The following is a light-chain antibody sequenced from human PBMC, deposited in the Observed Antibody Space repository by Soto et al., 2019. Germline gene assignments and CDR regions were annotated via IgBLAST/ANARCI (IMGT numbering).Light chain of an antibody. CDR3: SSYAGTHIV. Sequence: QSALTQPPSASGSPGQSVAISCTGTSSDVGGYNCVSWYQQHPGKAPKLMIYDVSKRPSGVPDRFSGSKSGNTASLTVSGLQAEDEAEYYCSSYAGTHIVFGTGTKLTVL. V-gene: IGLV2-8*01. J-gene: IGLJ1*01. CDR2: DVS. CDR1: SSDVGGYNC.